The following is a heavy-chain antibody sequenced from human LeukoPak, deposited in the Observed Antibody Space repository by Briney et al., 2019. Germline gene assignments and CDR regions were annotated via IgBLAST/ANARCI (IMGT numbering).Heavy chain of an antibody. V-gene: IGHV4-39*01. J-gene: IGHJ4*02. CDR2: IYYSGST. Sequence: PSETLSLTCTVSGGSISSSSYYWGWIRQPPGKGLEWIGSIYYSGSTYYNPSLKSRVTISVDTSKNQFSLKLSSVTAADTAVYYCARVPHDSSGYNYWGQGTLVTVSS. CDR1: GGSISSSSYY. CDR3: ARVPHDSSGYNY. D-gene: IGHD3-22*01.